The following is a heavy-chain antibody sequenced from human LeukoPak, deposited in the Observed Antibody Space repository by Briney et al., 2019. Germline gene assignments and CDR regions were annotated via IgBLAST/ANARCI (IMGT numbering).Heavy chain of an antibody. CDR2: ISSSGSTI. V-gene: IGHV3-48*03. D-gene: IGHD3-22*01. CDR1: GFTFSSYE. J-gene: IGHJ4*02. Sequence: GGSLRLSCAASGFTFSSYEMNWVRQAPGKGLEWVSYISSSGSTIYYADSVKGRFTISRDNAKNSLYLQMNSLRAEDTAVYYCARSLYYYDSSGYDYWGLGTLVTVSS. CDR3: ARSLYYYDSSGYDY.